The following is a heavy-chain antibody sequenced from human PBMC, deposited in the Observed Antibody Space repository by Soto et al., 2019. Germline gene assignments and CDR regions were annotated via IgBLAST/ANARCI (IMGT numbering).Heavy chain of an antibody. V-gene: IGHV4-39*01. Sequence: QLQLQESGPGLVKPSETLSLTCTVSGGSISSSSYYWGWIRQPPGKGLEWIGSIYYSGSTYYNPSLKSRVTISVDTSKNQFSLKLSSVTAADTAVYYCARRGGGPQWLVSGYYYYGMDVWGQGTTVTVSS. CDR1: GGSISSSSYY. D-gene: IGHD6-19*01. CDR3: ARRGGGPQWLVSGYYYYGMDV. J-gene: IGHJ6*02. CDR2: IYYSGST.